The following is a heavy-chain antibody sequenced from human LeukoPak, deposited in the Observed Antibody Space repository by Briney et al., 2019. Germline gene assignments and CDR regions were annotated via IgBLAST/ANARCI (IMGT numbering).Heavy chain of an antibody. J-gene: IGHJ4*02. CDR2: IIPILGIA. V-gene: IGHV1-69*04. CDR3: ARARGYSYGAPDY. D-gene: IGHD5-18*01. CDR1: GGTFSSYA. Sequence: ASVKVSCKASGGTFSSYAISWVRQAPGQGVEWMGRIIPILGIANYAQKFQGRVTITADKSTSTAYMELSSLRSEDTAVYYGARARGYSYGAPDYWGQGTLVTVPS.